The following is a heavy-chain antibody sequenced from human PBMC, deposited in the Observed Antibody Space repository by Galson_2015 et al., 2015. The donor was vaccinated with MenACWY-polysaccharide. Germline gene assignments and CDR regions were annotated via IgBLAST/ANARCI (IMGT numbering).Heavy chain of an antibody. CDR2: ICRDART. V-gene: IGHV3-53*01. Sequence: SLRLSCAASGFSVSRNYMTWVRQAPGKGLEWVSFICRDARTYYADSVKGRFTISRDSSKNTLYLQMNNLRVEDTAVYYCARDIDYGEDFLYYAMDVWGQGTTVTVSS. J-gene: IGHJ6*02. CDR1: GFSVSRNY. CDR3: ARDIDYGEDFLYYAMDV. D-gene: IGHD4-17*01.